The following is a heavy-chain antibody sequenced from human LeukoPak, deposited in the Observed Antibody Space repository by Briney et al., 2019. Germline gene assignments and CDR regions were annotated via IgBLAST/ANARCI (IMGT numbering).Heavy chain of an antibody. CDR1: GGSISSGSYN. D-gene: IGHD6-13*01. CDR2: IYTSGST. Sequence: PSETLSLTCTVYGGSISSGSYNWSWLPQPAGKGLEWIRRIYTSGSTNYNPSLKSRVTISVDTSKNQYSLKLSSVTAADTAVYYCARDDSIAAAGRYMDVWGKGTTVTVSS. V-gene: IGHV4-61*02. CDR3: ARDDSIAAAGRYMDV. J-gene: IGHJ6*03.